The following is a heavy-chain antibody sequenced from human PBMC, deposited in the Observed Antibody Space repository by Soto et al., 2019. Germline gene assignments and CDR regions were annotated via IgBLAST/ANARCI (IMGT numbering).Heavy chain of an antibody. CDR3: ASGGVGGFIVH. J-gene: IGHJ5*02. V-gene: IGHV3-74*01. D-gene: IGHD3-16*01. Sequence: EVQLVESGGGLVQPGGSLRLSCAASGFAFRSDWMHWVRQVPGKGLVWVSRINNDETTTNYADSVKGRFTISRDNAENTLYLQRNSLRVADTAVYYCASGGVGGFIVHWGQGTLVTVSS. CDR2: INNDETTT. CDR1: GFAFRSDW.